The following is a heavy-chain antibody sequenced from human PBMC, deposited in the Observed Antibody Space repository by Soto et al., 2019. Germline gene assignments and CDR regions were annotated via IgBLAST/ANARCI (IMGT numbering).Heavy chain of an antibody. CDR3: ARTCYGGNSGGDY. D-gene: IGHD2-21*02. CDR1: GFTFSSYA. Sequence: QVQLVESGGGVVQPGRSLRLSCAASGFTFSSYAMHWVRQAPGKGLEWVAVISYDGSNKYYADSVKGRFTISRDNSKNTLYLQMNSLRAEDTAVYYCARTCYGGNSGGDYWGRGTLVTVSS. V-gene: IGHV3-30-3*01. CDR2: ISYDGSNK. J-gene: IGHJ4*02.